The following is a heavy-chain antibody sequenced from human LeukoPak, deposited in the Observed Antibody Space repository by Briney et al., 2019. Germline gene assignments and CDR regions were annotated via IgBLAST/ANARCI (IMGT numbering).Heavy chain of an antibody. J-gene: IGHJ3*02. V-gene: IGHV4-39*07. CDR3: ARELGAFDI. CDR1: GGSISSSSYY. CDR2: IYYSGST. Sequence: SETLSLTCTVSGGSISSSSYYWGWIRQPPGKGLEWIGNIYYSGSTYYNPSLKSRVTISVDKSKNQFSLKLSSVTAADTAVYYCARELGAFDIWGQGTMVTVSS.